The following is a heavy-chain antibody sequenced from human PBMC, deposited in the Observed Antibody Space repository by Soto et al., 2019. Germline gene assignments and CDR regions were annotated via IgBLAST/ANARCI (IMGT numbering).Heavy chain of an antibody. Sequence: GASVKVSCKASGYTFTSYAMPWVRQAPGQRLEWMGWINAGNGNTKYSQKFQGRVTITRDTSASTAYMELSSLRSEDTAVYYCARDPSYYGMDVWGQGTTVTVSS. V-gene: IGHV1-3*01. CDR1: GYTFTSYA. J-gene: IGHJ6*02. CDR3: ARDPSYYGMDV. CDR2: INAGNGNT.